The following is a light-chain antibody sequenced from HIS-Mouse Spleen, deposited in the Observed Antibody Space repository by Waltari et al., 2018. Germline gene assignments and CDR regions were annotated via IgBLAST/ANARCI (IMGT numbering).Light chain of an antibody. CDR1: KLGDKY. Sequence: SYELTQPPSVSVSPGQTASITCSGDKLGDKYACWYQQKPGQSPVLVIYQDSKRPSGIPGRFSGSNSGNTATLTISGTQAMGEADYYCQAWDSSYSVFGGGTKLTVL. CDR3: QAWDSSYSV. J-gene: IGLJ2*01. V-gene: IGLV3-1*01. CDR2: QDS.